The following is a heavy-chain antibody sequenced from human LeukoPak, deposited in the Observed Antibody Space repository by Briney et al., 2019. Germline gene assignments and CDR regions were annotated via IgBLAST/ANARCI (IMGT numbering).Heavy chain of an antibody. V-gene: IGHV1-8*03. CDR1: GYSFTTYD. Sequence: ASVKVSCKASGYSFTTYDINWVRQATGQGLEWMGWMNLKSGYTGYAQKFQGRVTITRDTSTSTVYMELSSLRSEDTAVYYCARVAGSIDYWGQGTLVTLS. J-gene: IGHJ4*02. D-gene: IGHD1-26*01. CDR2: MNLKSGYT. CDR3: ARVAGSIDY.